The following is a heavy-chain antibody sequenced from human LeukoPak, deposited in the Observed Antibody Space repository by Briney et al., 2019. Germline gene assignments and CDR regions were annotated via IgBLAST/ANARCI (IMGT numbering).Heavy chain of an antibody. J-gene: IGHJ4*02. CDR3: ARQGFGSSYFDY. CDR1: GGSISSYY. V-gene: IGHV4-59*01. D-gene: IGHD3-16*01. CDR2: IYDSGST. Sequence: SETLSLTCTVSGGSISSYYWSWIRQPPGKGLEWIGYIYDSGSTNYNPSLKSRVTISVDTSKNQFSLKLSSVTAADTAVYYCARQGFGSSYFDYWGQGTLVTVSS.